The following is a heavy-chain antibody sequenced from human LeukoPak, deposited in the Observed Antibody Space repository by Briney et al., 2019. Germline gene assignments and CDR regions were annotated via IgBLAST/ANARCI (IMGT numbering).Heavy chain of an antibody. J-gene: IGHJ4*02. CDR2: IKSKTDGGTT. Sequence: ETLSLTCTVSGGSISSYYWSWVRQAPGKGLEWVGRIKSKTDGGTTDYAAPVIGRFTISRDDSKNTLYLQMNSLKTEDTAVYYCNHMIRGVANWGQGTLVTVSS. D-gene: IGHD3-10*01. V-gene: IGHV3-15*01. CDR3: NHMIRGVAN. CDR1: GGSISSYY.